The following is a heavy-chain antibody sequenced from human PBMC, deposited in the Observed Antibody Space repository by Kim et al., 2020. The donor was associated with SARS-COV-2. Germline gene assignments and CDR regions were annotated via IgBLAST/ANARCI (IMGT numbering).Heavy chain of an antibody. CDR3: ARALGGNTKYYYYMVRGAQFYY. CDR1: GGSFSGYY. Sequence: SETLSLTCAVYGGSFSGYYWSWIRQPPGKGLEWIGEINHSGSTNYNPSLKSRVTISVDTSKNQFSLKLSSVTAADTAVYYCARALGGNTKYYYYMVRGAQFYYWGQGTLGTVSS. J-gene: IGHJ4*01. D-gene: IGHD3-10*01. V-gene: IGHV4-34*01. CDR2: INHSGST.